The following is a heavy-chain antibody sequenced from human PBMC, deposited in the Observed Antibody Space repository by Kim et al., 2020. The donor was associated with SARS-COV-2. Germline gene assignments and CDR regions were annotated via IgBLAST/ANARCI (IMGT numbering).Heavy chain of an antibody. CDR1: GFTFSSYG. Sequence: GGSLRLSCAASGFTFSSYGMHWVRQAPGKGLEWVAVIWYDGSNKYYADSVKGRFTISRDNSKNTLYLQMNSLRAEDTAVYYCARDMGLEDYYDSTGGLQTAFDIWGQGTMVTVSS. J-gene: IGHJ3*02. D-gene: IGHD3-22*01. CDR3: ARDMGLEDYYDSTGGLQTAFDI. CDR2: IWYDGSNK. V-gene: IGHV3-33*01.